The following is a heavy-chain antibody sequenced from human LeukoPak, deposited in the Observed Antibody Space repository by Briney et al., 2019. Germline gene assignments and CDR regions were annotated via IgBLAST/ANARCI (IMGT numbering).Heavy chain of an antibody. J-gene: IGHJ4*02. V-gene: IGHV3-53*01. CDR2: IYSGGST. D-gene: IGHD3-16*01. CDR3: ARATYDYVWGSYFDY. CDR1: GFTVSSNY. Sequence: GGSLRLSCAASGFTVSSNYMSWVRRAPGKGLEWVSVIYSGGSTYYADSVKGRFTISRDNSKNTLYLQMNSLRAEDTAVYYCARATYDYVWGSYFDYWGQGTLVTVSS.